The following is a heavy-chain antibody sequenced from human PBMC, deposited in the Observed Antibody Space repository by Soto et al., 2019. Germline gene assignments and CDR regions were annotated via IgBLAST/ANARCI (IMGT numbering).Heavy chain of an antibody. D-gene: IGHD3-22*01. V-gene: IGHV4-34*01. Sequence: SERLSLTCAVCGGSFSGYYWSWIRQPPGKGLEWIGEINHSGSTNYNPSLKSRVTISVDTSKNQFSLKLSSVTAADTAVYYCARGPISYYYDSSGYYRTFGYFDYWGQGTLVTVS. J-gene: IGHJ4*02. CDR3: ARGPISYYYDSSGYYRTFGYFDY. CDR2: INHSGST. CDR1: GGSFSGYY.